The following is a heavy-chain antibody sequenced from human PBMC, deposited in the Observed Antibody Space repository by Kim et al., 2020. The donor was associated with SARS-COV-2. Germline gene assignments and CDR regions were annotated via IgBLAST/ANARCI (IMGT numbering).Heavy chain of an antibody. V-gene: IGHV1-8*01. D-gene: IGHD3-3*01. CDR3: ARGPVWTGYYYYFDY. Sequence: QKRQGRVTMTRNTSISTAYMELSSLRSEDTAMYYCARGPVWTGYYYYFDYWGQGTLVTVSS. J-gene: IGHJ4*02.